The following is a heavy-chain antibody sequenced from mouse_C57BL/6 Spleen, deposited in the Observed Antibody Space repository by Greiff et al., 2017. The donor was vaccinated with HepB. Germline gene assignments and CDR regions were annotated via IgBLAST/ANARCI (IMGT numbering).Heavy chain of an antibody. CDR1: GFSLTSYG. D-gene: IGHD1-1*01. V-gene: IGHV2-2*01. CDR3: AALTTVVAHLYFDV. CDR2: IWSGGST. Sequence: VQLQQSGPGLVQPSQSLSITCTVSGFSLTSYGVHWVRQSPGKGLEWLGVIWSGGSTDYNAAFISRLSISKDNSKSQVFFKMNSLQADDTAIYYCAALTTVVAHLYFDVWGTGTTVTVSS. J-gene: IGHJ1*03.